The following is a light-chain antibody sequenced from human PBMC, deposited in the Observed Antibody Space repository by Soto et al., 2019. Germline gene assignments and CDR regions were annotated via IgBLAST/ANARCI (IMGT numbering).Light chain of an antibody. V-gene: IGLV2-14*01. Sequence: QSALTQPASVSGSPGQSITISCTGTSSDAGGHKFFSWYQQHPGKAPKVMIYDGSSRPSGVSTRFSGSGSDNTASLTISGLQTEDEAVYYCTSYTGSLYVFVAGTKLTVL. CDR3: TSYTGSLYV. J-gene: IGLJ1*01. CDR2: DGS. CDR1: SSDAGGHKF.